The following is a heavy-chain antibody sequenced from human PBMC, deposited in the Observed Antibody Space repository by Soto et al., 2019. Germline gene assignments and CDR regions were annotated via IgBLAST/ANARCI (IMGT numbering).Heavy chain of an antibody. CDR1: GFTFSSYA. V-gene: IGHV3-30-3*01. CDR2: ISYDGSNK. D-gene: IGHD1-7*01. CDR3: ARGGTPGPGPYYYYGMDV. Sequence: GGSLRLSCAASGFTFSSYAMHWVRQAPGKGLEWVAVISYDGSNKYYADSVEGRFTISRDNSKNTLYLQMNSLRAEDTAVYYCARGGTPGPGPYYYYGMDVWGQGTTVTVSS. J-gene: IGHJ6*02.